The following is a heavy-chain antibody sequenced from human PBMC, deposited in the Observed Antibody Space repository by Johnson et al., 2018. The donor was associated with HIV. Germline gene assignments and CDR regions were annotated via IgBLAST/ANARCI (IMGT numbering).Heavy chain of an antibody. J-gene: IGHJ3*02. CDR2: ITWDGGST. D-gene: IGHD6-25*01. CDR1: GFTFDDYG. Sequence: VQLVESGGGVVRPWGSLRLSCAASGFTFDDYGMNWVRQAPGKGLEWVSGITWDGGSTGYADSVKGRFTISRDNAKNSLRLQMNSLRAEDTAFYDCARDLRKRLWQRLDAFDIWGQGTMVIFSS. CDR3: ARDLRKRLWQRLDAFDI. V-gene: IGHV3-20*01.